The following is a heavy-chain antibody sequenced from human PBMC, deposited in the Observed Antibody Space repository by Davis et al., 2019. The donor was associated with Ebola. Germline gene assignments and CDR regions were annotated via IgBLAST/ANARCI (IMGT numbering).Heavy chain of an antibody. J-gene: IGHJ6*04. Sequence: PAGSLRLSCAASGSTFSTYWMTWVRQAPGKGLEWVANIKQDGSEKYYVDSVKGRFTIARDNAKNSLYLQMNNLRAEDTAVYYCARGDSSSWYYYGMDVWGKGTTVTVSS. D-gene: IGHD6-13*01. CDR3: ARGDSSSWYYYGMDV. CDR1: GSTFSTYW. V-gene: IGHV3-7*03. CDR2: IKQDGSEK.